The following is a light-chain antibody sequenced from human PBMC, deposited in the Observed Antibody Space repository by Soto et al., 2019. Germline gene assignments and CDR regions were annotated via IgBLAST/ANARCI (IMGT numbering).Light chain of an antibody. CDR3: QQLNSYPYT. CDR2: AAS. Sequence: DTQLTQSPSFLSASIGDRVTVTCRASQGISTYLAWYQQKPGQAPKLLIYAASTLQSGVPSRFSGSGSGTEFTLTISSLQPEDFATYYCQQLNSYPYTFGQGTKLEIK. CDR1: QGISTY. V-gene: IGKV1-9*01. J-gene: IGKJ2*01.